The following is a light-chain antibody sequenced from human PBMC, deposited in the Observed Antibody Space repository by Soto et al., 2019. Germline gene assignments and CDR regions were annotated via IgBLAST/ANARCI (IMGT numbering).Light chain of an antibody. CDR3: QQYDNWPPA. V-gene: IGKV3-15*01. CDR1: QSVRDN. Sequence: ERVMTQSPATLSVSPGERATLSCRASQSVRDNLAWYKQTPGQAPRLLIYGASTRATGVPARFSGSGSGTEFTLTISSLQSEDSAVYYCQQYDNWPPAFGGGTKVEIK. CDR2: GAS. J-gene: IGKJ4*01.